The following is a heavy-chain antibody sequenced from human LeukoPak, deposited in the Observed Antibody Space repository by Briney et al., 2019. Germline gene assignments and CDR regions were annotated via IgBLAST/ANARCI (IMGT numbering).Heavy chain of an antibody. V-gene: IGHV4-30-4*01. Sequence: LXLXXTXSGXSXXXGDYYWSWIRQPPGKGLEWIGYIYYSGSTCYNPSLKSRLTISGDTSKNQFSLRLSSVIAADTAVYYCARGTWSSSIDYWGQGTLVTVSS. CDR2: IYYSGST. J-gene: IGHJ4*02. CDR1: GXSXXXGDYY. CDR3: ARGTWSSSIDY. D-gene: IGHD6-6*01.